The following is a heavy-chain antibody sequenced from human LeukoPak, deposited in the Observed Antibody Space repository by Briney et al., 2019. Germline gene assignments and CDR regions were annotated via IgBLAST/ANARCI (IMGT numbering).Heavy chain of an antibody. V-gene: IGHV4-34*01. CDR2: INHSGST. J-gene: IGHJ6*03. Sequence: SETLSLTCAVYGGSFSGYYWSWIRQPPGKGLEWIGEINHSGSTNYNPSLKSRVTISVDTSKNQFSLKLSSVTAADTAVYYYARTEYYYMDVWGKGTTVTVSS. CDR3: ARTEYYYMDV. D-gene: IGHD1-14*01. CDR1: GGSFSGYY.